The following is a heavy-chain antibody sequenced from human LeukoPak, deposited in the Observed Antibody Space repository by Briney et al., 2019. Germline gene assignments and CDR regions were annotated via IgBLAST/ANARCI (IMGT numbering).Heavy chain of an antibody. V-gene: IGHV4-4*07. D-gene: IGHD6-25*01. CDR1: GGSISSYY. CDR2: IHTSGSS. Sequence: SETLSLTCTVSGGSISSYYWSWIRQPAGKGLEWIGRIHTSGSSDYSPSLRSRVTLSLDKSKNHFSLNLNSVTAADTAVYYCAIGSSSGWSYADFWGQGTLVTVSS. CDR3: AIGSSSGWSYADF. J-gene: IGHJ4*02.